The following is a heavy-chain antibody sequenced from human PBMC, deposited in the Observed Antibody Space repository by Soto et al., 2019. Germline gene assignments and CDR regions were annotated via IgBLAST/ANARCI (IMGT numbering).Heavy chain of an antibody. V-gene: IGHV3-23*01. CDR3: AKVISAVGSDPAGIDQ. CDR1: GFTFSNHP. CDR2: ISGSGDRT. J-gene: IGHJ4*02. Sequence: GGSLRLSCAASGFTFSNHPMNWVRQAPGKGLEWVSSISGSGDRTYFTDSVKGRFIVSRDNSKSTVDLQMTNLRADDTATYYCAKVISAVGSDPAGIDQRGQGILVTGSS. D-gene: IGHD6-19*01.